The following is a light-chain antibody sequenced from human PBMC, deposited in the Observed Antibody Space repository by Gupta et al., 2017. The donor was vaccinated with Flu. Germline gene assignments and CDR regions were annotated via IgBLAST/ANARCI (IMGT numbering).Light chain of an antibody. CDR1: QGVGNY. V-gene: IGKV1-27*01. CDR2: AVS. Sequence: DITMPPSPPSLSASVGDRVTITCRASQGVGNYLAWYQQKPGKVPQLLIYAVSTWQSGVPSRFSGSGSGTDFTLTISSLEPEDVATYYCQLYGNAPRLTFGGGTRMELK. CDR3: QLYGNAPRLT. J-gene: IGKJ4*01.